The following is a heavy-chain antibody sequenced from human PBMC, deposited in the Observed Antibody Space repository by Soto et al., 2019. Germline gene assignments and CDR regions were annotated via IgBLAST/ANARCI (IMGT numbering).Heavy chain of an antibody. D-gene: IGHD6-13*01. J-gene: IGHJ6*02. Sequence: ASVKVSCKASGYTFTSYAMHWVSQAPGQMLEWMGWINAGNGNTKYSQKFQGRVTITRDTSASTAYMELSSLRSEYTAVYYCARPAAAGRVSYGMEVWGQGTTVTVSS. CDR3: ARPAAAGRVSYGMEV. CDR1: GYTFTSYA. V-gene: IGHV1-3*01. CDR2: INAGNGNT.